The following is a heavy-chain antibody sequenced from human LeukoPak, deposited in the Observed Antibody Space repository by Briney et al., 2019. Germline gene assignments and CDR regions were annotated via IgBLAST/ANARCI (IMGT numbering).Heavy chain of an antibody. CDR1: GFTFSSYW. V-gene: IGHV3-9*01. J-gene: IGHJ4*02. CDR2: ISWNSGSI. D-gene: IGHD5-24*01. Sequence: PGGSLRLSCAASGFTFSSYWMHWVRQAPGKCLEWVSGISWNSGSIGYADSVKGRFTISRDNAKNSLYLQMNSLRAEDTALYYCAKLSGLDGHFDYWGQGTLVTVSS. CDR3: AKLSGLDGHFDY.